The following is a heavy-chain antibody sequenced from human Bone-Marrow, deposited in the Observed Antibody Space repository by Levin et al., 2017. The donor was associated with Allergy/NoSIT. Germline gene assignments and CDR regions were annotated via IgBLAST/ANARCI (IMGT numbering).Heavy chain of an antibody. V-gene: IGHV3-74*01. CDR1: GFTFSSLW. CDR3: VRDYGGSGSANAFDI. J-gene: IGHJ3*02. CDR2: ITSDGSST. D-gene: IGHD4-23*01. Sequence: GESLKISCAASGFTFSSLWMHWVRQAPGKGLVWVSRITSDGSSTTYADSVRGRFTISRDNAKNTVYLVMNSLRAEDTAMYYCVRDYGGSGSANAFDIWGQGTMVTVSS.